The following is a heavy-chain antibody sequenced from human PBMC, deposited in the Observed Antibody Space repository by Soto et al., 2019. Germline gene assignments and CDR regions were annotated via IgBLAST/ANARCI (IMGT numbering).Heavy chain of an antibody. J-gene: IGHJ6*02. Sequence: EVQLLESGGGLVQPGGSLRLACAASGFSFSNYEMTWARQAPGKGLEWVAFINPSSGTTHYADSVQGRFTISRDNSKDTLYLQLSSLRVEDTAVYYCVKGGWLDVWGQGTTVTVSS. CDR3: VKGGWLDV. CDR2: INPSSGTT. D-gene: IGHD2-15*01. V-gene: IGHV3-23*01. CDR1: GFSFSNYE.